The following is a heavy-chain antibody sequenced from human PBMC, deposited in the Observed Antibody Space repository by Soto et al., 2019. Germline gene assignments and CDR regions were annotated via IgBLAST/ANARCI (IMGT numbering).Heavy chain of an antibody. CDR3: ASLDTAMRCFDY. D-gene: IGHD5-18*01. CDR2: INHSGST. J-gene: IGHJ4*02. CDR1: GGSFSGYY. Sequence: SETLSLTCAVYGGSFSGYYWSWIRQPPGKGLEWIGEINHSGSTNYNPSLKSRVTISVDTSKNQFSLKLSSVTAADTAVYYCASLDTAMRCFDYWGQGTLVTVSS. V-gene: IGHV4-34*01.